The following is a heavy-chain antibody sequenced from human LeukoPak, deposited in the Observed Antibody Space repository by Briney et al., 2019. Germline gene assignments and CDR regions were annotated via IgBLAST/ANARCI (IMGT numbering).Heavy chain of an antibody. CDR3: ARGGPIVGATSPFDY. D-gene: IGHD1-26*01. CDR1: GYTFTGYY. V-gene: IGHV1-2*02. CDR2: INPNSGGT. J-gene: IGHJ4*02. Sequence: ASVKVSCKASGYTFTGYYMQWVRQAPGQGLEWMGWINPNSGGTNYAQKFQGRVTMTRDTSISTAYMELSRLRSDDTAVYYCARGGPIVGATSPFDYWGQGTLVTVSS.